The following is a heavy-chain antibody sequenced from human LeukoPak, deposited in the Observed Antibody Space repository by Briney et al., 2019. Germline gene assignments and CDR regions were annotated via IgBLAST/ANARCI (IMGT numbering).Heavy chain of an antibody. D-gene: IGHD1-7*01. V-gene: IGHV3-23*01. CDR3: AKSATGTTSNWFDP. CDR1: GFTFSSYA. J-gene: IGHJ5*02. CDR2: ISGSGGTT. Sequence: GGSLRLSCAASGFTFSSYAMSWVRQAPGKGLEWVSAISGSGGTTYYADSVKGRFTISRDNSKNTLYLQMNSLRAADTAVYYCAKSATGTTSNWFDPWGQGTLVTVSS.